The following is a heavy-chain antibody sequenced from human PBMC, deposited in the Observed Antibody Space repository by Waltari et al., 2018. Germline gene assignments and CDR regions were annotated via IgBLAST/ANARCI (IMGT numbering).Heavy chain of an antibody. CDR1: GGTFSSYA. D-gene: IGHD3-22*01. J-gene: IGHJ4*02. V-gene: IGHV1-69*01. CDR3: ASYHYDSTNIRVSFDY. Sequence: QVQLVQSGAEVKKPGSSVKVSCKASGGTFSSYAISWVRQAQGQGLEWMGGIIPIFGTANYAQKFQGRVTITADESTSTAYMELSSLRSEDTAVYYCASYHYDSTNIRVSFDYWGQGTLVTVSS. CDR2: IIPIFGTA.